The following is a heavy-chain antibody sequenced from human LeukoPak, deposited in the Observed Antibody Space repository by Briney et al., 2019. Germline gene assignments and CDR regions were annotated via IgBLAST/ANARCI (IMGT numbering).Heavy chain of an antibody. J-gene: IGHJ6*03. CDR2: INPNSGGT. CDR1: GYTFTGYY. V-gene: IGHV1-2*02. CDR3: ARGKYYYGSGSYYNVKYYYYMDV. D-gene: IGHD3-10*01. Sequence: GASVKVSCKASGYTFTGYYMHWVRQAPGQGLEWMGWINPNSGGTNYAQKLQGRVTMTTDTSTSTAYMELRSLRSEDTAVYYCARGKYYYGSGSYYNVKYYYYMDVWGKGTTVTISS.